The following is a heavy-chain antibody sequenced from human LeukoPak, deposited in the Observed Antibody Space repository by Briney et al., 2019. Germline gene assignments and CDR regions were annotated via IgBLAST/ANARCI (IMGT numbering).Heavy chain of an antibody. CDR3: TSHAFCGGDCYSN. D-gene: IGHD2-21*02. J-gene: IGHJ4*02. Sequence: GGSLRLSCGASGFTFSAFGVHWVRQASGKGLEWVGRIAGKADNYVTLYAASMKGRFIISRDDSQNTAYLQMTSLKTEDTAVYYCTSHAFCGGDCYSNWGQGTLVTVSS. CDR1: GFTFSAFG. V-gene: IGHV3-73*01. CDR2: IAGKADNYVT.